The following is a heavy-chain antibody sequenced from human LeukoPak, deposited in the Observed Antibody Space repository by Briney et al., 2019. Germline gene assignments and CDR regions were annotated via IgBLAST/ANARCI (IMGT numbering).Heavy chain of an antibody. D-gene: IGHD6-6*01. V-gene: IGHV1-2*02. CDR2: INPNSGGT. Sequence: ASVKVSCKASGYTFTGYYMHWLRQAPGQGLEWMGWINPNSGGTNYAQKFQGRVTMTRDTSISTAYMELSRLRSDDTAVYYCARASAPSIAARLGNWFDPWGQGTLVTVSS. CDR1: GYTFTGYY. CDR3: ARASAPSIAARLGNWFDP. J-gene: IGHJ5*02.